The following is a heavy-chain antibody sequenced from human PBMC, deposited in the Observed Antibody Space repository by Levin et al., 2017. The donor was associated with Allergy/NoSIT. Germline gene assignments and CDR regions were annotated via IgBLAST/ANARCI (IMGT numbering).Heavy chain of an antibody. J-gene: IGHJ4*02. D-gene: IGHD3-10*01. CDR1: GFTFSNYG. CDR3: AKQWGYGSGSYYYYFDY. V-gene: IGHV3-30*18. Sequence: GESLKISCAASGFTFSNYGMHWVRQAPGKGLEWVALISYDGNEKYYGDSVKGRFTISRDNSKNTLYLQINSLRAEDTAVYYCAKQWGYGSGSYYYYFDYWGQGTLVTVSS. CDR2: ISYDGNEK.